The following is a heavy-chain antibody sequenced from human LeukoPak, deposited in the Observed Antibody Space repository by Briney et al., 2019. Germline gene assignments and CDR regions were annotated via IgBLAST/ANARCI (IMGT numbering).Heavy chain of an antibody. CDR2: ISWNSGSI. CDR1: GFTSDDYA. Sequence: PGRSLRLSCAASGFTSDDYAMHWVRQAPGKGLEWVSGISWNSGSIGYADSVKGRFTISRDNAKNSLYLQMNSLRAEDTALYYCAKDMEDIVVVPGSYGMDVWGQGTTVTVSS. V-gene: IGHV3-9*02. CDR3: AKDMEDIVVVPGSYGMDV. D-gene: IGHD2-2*01. J-gene: IGHJ6*02.